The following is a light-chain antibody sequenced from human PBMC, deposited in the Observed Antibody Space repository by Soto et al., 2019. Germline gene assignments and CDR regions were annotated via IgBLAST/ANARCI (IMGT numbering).Light chain of an antibody. CDR2: ENN. J-gene: IGLJ3*02. CDR1: NSNIGNNY. Sequence: QSVLTQPPSVSAAQGQKVTISCSGSNSNIGNNYVSWFQHLSGTAPKLLIYENNKRPSGIPDRFSGSKSGTSATLGITGLQTGDEADYYCATWDSSLSAGVFGGGTKVTVL. V-gene: IGLV1-51*02. CDR3: ATWDSSLSAGV.